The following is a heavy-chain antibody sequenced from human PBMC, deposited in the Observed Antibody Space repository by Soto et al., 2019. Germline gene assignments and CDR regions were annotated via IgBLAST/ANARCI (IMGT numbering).Heavy chain of an antibody. Sequence: GGSLRLSCAASGFTFSSYSMNWVRQAPGKGLEWVSYITSSSGTIHYADSVKGRFTISRDNAKNSLYLQMNSLRADDTAVYYCARSMKTGKNFDYWGQGTLVTVSS. D-gene: IGHD7-27*01. CDR3: ARSMKTGKNFDY. J-gene: IGHJ4*02. CDR1: GFTFSSYS. V-gene: IGHV3-48*04. CDR2: ITSSSGTI.